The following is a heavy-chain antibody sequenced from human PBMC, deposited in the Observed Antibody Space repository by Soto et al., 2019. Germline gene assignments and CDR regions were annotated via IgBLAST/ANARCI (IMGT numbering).Heavy chain of an antibody. J-gene: IGHJ4*02. V-gene: IGHV1-46*01. CDR1: GYTFTSYY. Sequence: QVQLVQSGAEVKKPGASVKVSCKASGYTFTSYYMHWVRQAPGQGLEWMGIINPSGGSTSYAQKFQGRVNMTRDTATSTVYMELRSLRSEDTAVYYCERDACSGGSCPLDYWGQGTLVTVSP. D-gene: IGHD2-15*01. CDR2: INPSGGST. CDR3: ERDACSGGSCPLDY.